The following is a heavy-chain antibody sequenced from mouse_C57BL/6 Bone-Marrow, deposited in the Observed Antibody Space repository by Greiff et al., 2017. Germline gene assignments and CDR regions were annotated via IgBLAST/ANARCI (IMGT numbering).Heavy chain of an antibody. CDR1: GFSLTSYG. D-gene: IGHD2-3*01. V-gene: IGHV2-2*01. Sequence: QVQLQQSGSGLVQPSQSLSITCTVSGFSLTSYGVHWVRQSPGKGLEWLGVIWSGGSTDYNAAFISRLSISKDNSKSQVFFKMNSLQADDTAIYYCARNSLDGYYERFAYWGQGTLVTVSA. CDR2: IWSGGST. J-gene: IGHJ3*01. CDR3: ARNSLDGYYERFAY.